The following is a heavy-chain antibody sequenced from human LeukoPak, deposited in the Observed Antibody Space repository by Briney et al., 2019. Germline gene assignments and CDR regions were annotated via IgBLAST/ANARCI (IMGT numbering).Heavy chain of an antibody. CDR1: GGSISSYY. D-gene: IGHD6-19*01. J-gene: IGHJ4*02. V-gene: IGHV4-59*01. CDR3: ARYFSSGWYFFDY. CDR2: IYYSGST. Sequence: SETLSLTCTVSGGSISSYYWSWIRQPPGKGLEWIGYIYYSGSTNYNPSLKSRVTISVDTSKNQFSLKLSSVTAADTAVYYRARYFSSGWYFFDYWGQGTLVTVSS.